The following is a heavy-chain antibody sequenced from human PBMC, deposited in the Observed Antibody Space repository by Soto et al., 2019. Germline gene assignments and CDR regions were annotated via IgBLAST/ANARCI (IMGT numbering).Heavy chain of an antibody. CDR1: GFTFSSYG. CDR3: AKAPGEYDSSGYSPYYFDY. J-gene: IGHJ4*02. V-gene: IGHV3-30*18. Sequence: GGSLRLSCAASGFTFSSYGMHWVRQAPGKGLEWVAVISYDGSNKYYADSVKGRFTISRDNSKNTRYLQMNSLRAEDTAVYYCAKAPGEYDSSGYSPYYFDYWGQGTLVTVSS. D-gene: IGHD3-22*01. CDR2: ISYDGSNK.